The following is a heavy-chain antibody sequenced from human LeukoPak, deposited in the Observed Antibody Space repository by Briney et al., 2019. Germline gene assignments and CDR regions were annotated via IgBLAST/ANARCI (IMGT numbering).Heavy chain of an antibody. J-gene: IGHJ4*02. D-gene: IGHD1-7*01. Sequence: GGSLRLSCAASGFTFTSYSMSWVRQAPGKGLVWVSGTSDRGDYTYYADSVKGRFTISRDSSKNTLFLQMNSLRAEDTALYFCARKAQYNGHYPLDYWGQGTLVTVSS. V-gene: IGHV3-23*01. CDR2: TSDRGDYT. CDR1: GFTFTSYS. CDR3: ARKAQYNGHYPLDY.